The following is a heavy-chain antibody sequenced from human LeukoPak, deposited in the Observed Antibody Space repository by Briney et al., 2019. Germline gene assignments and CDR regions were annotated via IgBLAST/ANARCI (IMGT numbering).Heavy chain of an antibody. Sequence: PGGSLRLSCAASGFTFSSYAMSWVRQAPGKGLQWVSGISGSGDSTYYADSVKGRFTIFRDNSKNTLFLQMNSLRAEDTAVYYCAKDVAIAVAGVFDYWGQGTLVTVSS. D-gene: IGHD6-19*01. J-gene: IGHJ4*02. CDR1: GFTFSSYA. V-gene: IGHV3-23*01. CDR3: AKDVAIAVAGVFDY. CDR2: ISGSGDST.